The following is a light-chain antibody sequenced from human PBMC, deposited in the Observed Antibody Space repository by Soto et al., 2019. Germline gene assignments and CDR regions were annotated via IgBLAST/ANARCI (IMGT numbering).Light chain of an antibody. CDR3: QVWDGSSDHHVV. CDR1: NIGIKS. J-gene: IGLJ2*01. Sequence: SYELTQPPSVSVAPGKTARITCGGSNIGIKSVRWYQQKPGQAPVLVIYYETDRPSGIPKRFSGSNSGNTATLTISRVEAGDEADYYCQVWDGSSDHHVVFGGGTKLTVL. V-gene: IGLV3-21*04. CDR2: YET.